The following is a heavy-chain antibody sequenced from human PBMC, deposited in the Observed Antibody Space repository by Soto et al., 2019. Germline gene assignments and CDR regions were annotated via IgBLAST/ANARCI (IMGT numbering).Heavy chain of an antibody. Sequence: PSETLSLTCAVYGGSFSGYYWSWIRRPPGKGLEWIGEINHSGSTNYNPSLKSRVTISVDTSKNQFSLKLSSVTAADTAVYYCARQVAHLRGMDVWGQGTTVTVSS. CDR1: GGSFSGYY. CDR2: INHSGST. D-gene: IGHD5-12*01. CDR3: ARQVAHLRGMDV. V-gene: IGHV4-34*01. J-gene: IGHJ6*02.